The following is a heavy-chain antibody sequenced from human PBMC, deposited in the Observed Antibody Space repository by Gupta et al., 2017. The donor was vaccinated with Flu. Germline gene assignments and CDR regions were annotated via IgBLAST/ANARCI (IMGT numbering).Heavy chain of an antibody. Sequence: AVGWIRQPPGKALEWLALIYWNDDKRYSPSLKSRLTITKDASRDQVVLTLTNMDPVDTATYYCAHSFAFNLLPTIRWLQFPGYFDHWGQGARVVVSS. D-gene: IGHD5-12*01. CDR2: IYWNDDK. CDR1: A. CDR3: AHSFAFNLLPTIRWLQFPGYFDH. V-gene: IGHV2-5*01. J-gene: IGHJ4*03.